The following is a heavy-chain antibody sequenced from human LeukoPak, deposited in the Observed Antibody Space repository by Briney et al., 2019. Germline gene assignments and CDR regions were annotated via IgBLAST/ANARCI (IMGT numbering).Heavy chain of an antibody. CDR3: AKDRSDYDFWSGYYTPIRGAFDI. Sequence: PGGSLRLSCAASGFTFDDYAMHWVRQAPGKGLEWVSGISWNSGSIGYADSVKGRFTISRDNAKNSLYLQMNSLRVEDTAVYYCAKDRSDYDFWSGYYTPIRGAFDIWRQGTVVTVSS. D-gene: IGHD3-3*01. J-gene: IGHJ3*02. CDR2: ISWNSGSI. V-gene: IGHV3-9*01. CDR1: GFTFDDYA.